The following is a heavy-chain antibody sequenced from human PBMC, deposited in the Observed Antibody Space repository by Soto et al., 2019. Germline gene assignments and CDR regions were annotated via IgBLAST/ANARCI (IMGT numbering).Heavy chain of an antibody. D-gene: IGHD3-10*01. Sequence: GESLKISCKGSGYSFTSYWIGWVRQMPGKGLEWMGIIYPGDSDTRYSPSFQGQVTISADKSISTAYLQWSSLKASDTAMYYCARCMYYYGSGSYYTYYYGMDVWCQGTTVTVSS. CDR3: ARCMYYYGSGSYYTYYYGMDV. CDR2: IYPGDSDT. CDR1: GYSFTSYW. V-gene: IGHV5-51*01. J-gene: IGHJ6*02.